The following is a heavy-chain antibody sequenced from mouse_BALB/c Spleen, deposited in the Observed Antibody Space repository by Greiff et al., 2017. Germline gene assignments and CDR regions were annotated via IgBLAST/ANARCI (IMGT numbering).Heavy chain of an antibody. D-gene: IGHD3-3*01. Sequence: EVKLVASGGGLVQPGGSRKLSCAASGFTFSSFGMHWVRQAPEKGLEWVAYISSGSSTIYYADTVKGRFTISRDNPKNTLFLQMTSLRSEDTAMYYCARGDAYFDYWGQGTTLTVSS. CDR3: ARGDAYFDY. CDR2: ISSGSSTI. CDR1: GFTFSSFG. V-gene: IGHV5-17*02. J-gene: IGHJ2*01.